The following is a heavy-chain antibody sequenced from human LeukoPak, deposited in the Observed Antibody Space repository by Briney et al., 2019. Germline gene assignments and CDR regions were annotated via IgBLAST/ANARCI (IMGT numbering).Heavy chain of an antibody. Sequence: SVKVSCKASGGTFSSYAISWVRQAPGQGLEWMGGIIPIFGTANYAQKFQGRVTITTDESTSTAYMELSSLRSEDTAVYYCARVNRPYYYYYYMDVWGKGTTVTVSS. J-gene: IGHJ6*03. CDR2: IIPIFGTA. CDR3: ARVNRPYYYYYYMDV. CDR1: GGTFSSYA. V-gene: IGHV1-69*05.